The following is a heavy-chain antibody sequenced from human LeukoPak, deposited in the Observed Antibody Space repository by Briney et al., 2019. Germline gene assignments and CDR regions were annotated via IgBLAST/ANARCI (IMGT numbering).Heavy chain of an antibody. CDR1: GFTFDDYA. V-gene: IGHV3-9*03. J-gene: IGHJ4*02. D-gene: IGHD6-19*01. Sequence: GGSLRLSCAASGFTFDDYAMHWVRQAPGKGLEWVSGISWNSGSIGYADPVKGRFTISRDNAKNSLYLQMNSLRAEDMALYYCAKDKGSSGWFFDYWGQGTLVTASS. CDR2: ISWNSGSI. CDR3: AKDKGSSGWFFDY.